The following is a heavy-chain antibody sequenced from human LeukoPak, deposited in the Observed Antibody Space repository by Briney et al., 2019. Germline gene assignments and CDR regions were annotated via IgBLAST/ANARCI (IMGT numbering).Heavy chain of an antibody. CDR1: GGSISSSSYY. CDR2: IYYSGST. CDR3: ASRRSWYRGGYFDY. V-gene: IGHV4-39*01. J-gene: IGHJ4*02. D-gene: IGHD6-13*01. Sequence: PSETLSLTCTVSGGSISSSSYYWGWIRQPPGKGLEWIGSIYYSGSTYYNPSLKSRVTISVDTSKNQLSLKLSSVTAADTAVYYCASRRSWYRGGYFDYWGQGTLVTVSS.